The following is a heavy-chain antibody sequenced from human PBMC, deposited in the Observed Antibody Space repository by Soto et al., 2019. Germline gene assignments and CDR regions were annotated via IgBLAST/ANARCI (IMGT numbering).Heavy chain of an antibody. CDR3: ARDGSSWEQYFQH. CDR1: GFTFSSYA. J-gene: IGHJ1*01. CDR2: ISSSFSYI. V-gene: IGHV3-21*01. D-gene: IGHD6-13*01. Sequence: GGSLRLSCAASGFTFSSYAMSWVRQAPGKGLEWVLSISSSFSYIYYADSVKGRFTISRDNAKNSLYLQMNSLRAEDTAVYYCARDGSSWEQYFQHWGQGTLVTVSS.